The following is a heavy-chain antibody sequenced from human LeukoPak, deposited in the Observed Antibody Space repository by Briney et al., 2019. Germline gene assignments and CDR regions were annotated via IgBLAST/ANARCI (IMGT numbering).Heavy chain of an antibody. Sequence: PSETLSLTCTVSGGSISSYYWSWIRQPPGKGLEWIGYIYYSGSTNYNPSLKSRVTISVDTSKNQFSLELSSVTAADTAVYYCASINYDFWSAPVWFDPWGQGNLVTVSS. CDR1: GGSISSYY. J-gene: IGHJ5*02. V-gene: IGHV4-59*01. CDR2: IYYSGST. D-gene: IGHD3-3*01. CDR3: ASINYDFWSAPVWFDP.